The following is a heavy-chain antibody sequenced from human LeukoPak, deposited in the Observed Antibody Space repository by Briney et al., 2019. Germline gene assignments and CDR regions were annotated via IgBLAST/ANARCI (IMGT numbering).Heavy chain of an antibody. V-gene: IGHV1-69*05. D-gene: IGHD4-23*01. CDR3: ARDYGGRDAFDI. J-gene: IGHJ3*02. CDR1: GGTFSSYA. Sequence: SVKVSCKASGGTFSSYAISWVRQAPGQGLEWMGGIIPIFGTANYAQKFQGRVTITTDESTSTAYMELSSLRSEDTAVYYCARDYGGRDAFDIWGQGTMVIVSS. CDR2: IIPIFGTA.